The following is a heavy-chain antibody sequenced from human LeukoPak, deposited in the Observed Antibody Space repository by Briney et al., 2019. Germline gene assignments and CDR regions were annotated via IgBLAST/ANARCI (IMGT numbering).Heavy chain of an antibody. J-gene: IGHJ4*02. V-gene: IGHV4-59*01. CDR3: ARVRPRDGYRYYFDY. CDR2: IYYSGST. CDR1: GGSISSYY. D-gene: IGHD5-24*01. Sequence: PSETLSLTCTVSGGSISSYYWSWIRQPPGKGLEWIGYIYYSGSTNYSPSLKSRVTISVDTSKNQFSLKLSSVTAADTAVYYCARVRPRDGYRYYFDYWGQGTLVTVSS.